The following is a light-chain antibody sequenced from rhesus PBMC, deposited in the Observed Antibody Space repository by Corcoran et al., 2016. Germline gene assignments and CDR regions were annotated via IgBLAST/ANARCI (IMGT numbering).Light chain of an antibody. CDR2: EVD. Sequence: QAAPTQSPSVSGSPGQSVPISCTGTSSDIGGYTRVSWYQQPPGKAPKLMIYEVDKRPSGVSGRFSGSKSGNTASLTISGLQAEDDADYYCSSYATSNTFIFGGRTRLTVL. V-gene: IGLV2-13*03. J-gene: IGLJ1*01. CDR3: SSYATSNTFI. CDR1: SSDIGGYTR.